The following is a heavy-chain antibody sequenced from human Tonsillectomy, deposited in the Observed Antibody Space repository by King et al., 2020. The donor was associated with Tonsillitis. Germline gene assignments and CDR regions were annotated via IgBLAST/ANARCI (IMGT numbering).Heavy chain of an antibody. D-gene: IGHD4-17*01. Sequence: HVQLVQSGAEVKKPGSSVKVSCKASGGTFSSYAISWVRQAPGQGLEWMGGIIPIFGTANYAQKFQGRVTITADESTSTAYMELSSLRSEDTAVYYCARLESGDYPYYYYSYGMDVWGQGTTVTVSS. CDR1: GGTFSSYA. J-gene: IGHJ6*02. CDR2: IIPIFGTA. CDR3: ARLESGDYPYYYYSYGMDV. V-gene: IGHV1-69*01.